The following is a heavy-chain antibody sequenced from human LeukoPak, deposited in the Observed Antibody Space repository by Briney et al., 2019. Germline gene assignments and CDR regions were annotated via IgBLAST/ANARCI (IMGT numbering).Heavy chain of an antibody. D-gene: IGHD3-22*01. CDR2: ISGSGGST. CDR3: PTDFRPPTYYYDSSGYFAGAPLDY. J-gene: IGHJ4*02. V-gene: IGHV3-23*01. CDR1: GFTFSSYA. Sequence: GGSLRLSCAASGFTFSSYAMSWVRQAPGKGLEWVSAISGSGGSTYYADSVKGRFTISRDNSKNTLYLQMNSLRAEDTAVYYCPTDFRPPTYYYDSSGYFAGAPLDYWGQGTLVTVSS.